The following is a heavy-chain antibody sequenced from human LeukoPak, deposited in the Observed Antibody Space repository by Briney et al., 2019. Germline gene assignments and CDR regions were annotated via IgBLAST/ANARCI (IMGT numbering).Heavy chain of an antibody. CDR2: ISYDGSNK. CDR1: GFTFSSYT. CDR3: AKDYGITGTGIYFDY. D-gene: IGHD1-7*01. V-gene: IGHV3-30-3*01. J-gene: IGHJ4*02. Sequence: GGSLRLSCAASGFTFSSYTMHWVRQAPGKGLEWVAVISYDGSNKYYADSVKGRFTISRDNSKNTLYLQMNSLRAEDTAVYYCAKDYGITGTGIYFDYWGQGTLVTVSS.